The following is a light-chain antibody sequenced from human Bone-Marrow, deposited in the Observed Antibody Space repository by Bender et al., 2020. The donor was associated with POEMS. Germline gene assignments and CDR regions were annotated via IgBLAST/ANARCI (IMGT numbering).Light chain of an antibody. CDR1: SSDVGNYNL. CDR2: DVT. Sequence: QSALTQPPSASGSPGQSVTISCTGTSSDVGNYNLVSWYQHHPDKAPRLIIYDVTSRPSGVSHRFSGSKSGNTASLTIAGLQAEDEADYYCASYTTDNTWIFGGGTKLTVL. J-gene: IGLJ2*01. V-gene: IGLV2-23*02. CDR3: ASYTTDNTWI.